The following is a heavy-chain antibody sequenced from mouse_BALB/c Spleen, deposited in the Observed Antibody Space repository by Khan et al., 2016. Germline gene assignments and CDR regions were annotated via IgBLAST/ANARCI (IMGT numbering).Heavy chain of an antibody. CDR1: GDSITSCY. CDR2: ISYSGST. J-gene: IGHJ3*01. V-gene: IGHV3-8*02. CDR3: ARRITRISSWLAY. D-gene: IGHD2-4*01. Sequence: EVQLQESGPSLVKPSPTLPLTCSVTGDSITSCYWYWIRKIPGNKLEYMGYISYSGSTYYNPPLKSRISITRDTSKNKYSLQLNSVTTEDTATYYCARRITRISSWLAYWGQGTLVTVSA.